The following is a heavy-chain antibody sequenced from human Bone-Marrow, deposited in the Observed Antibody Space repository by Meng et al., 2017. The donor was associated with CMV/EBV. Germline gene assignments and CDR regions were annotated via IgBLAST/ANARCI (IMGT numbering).Heavy chain of an antibody. CDR1: GGTFSSYT. J-gene: IGHJ5*02. CDR2: IIPILGIA. Sequence: SVKVSCKASGGTFSSYTISWVRQAPGQGLEWMGRIIPILGIANYAQKFQGRVTITADKSTSTANMELSSRRPEDTAVYYCARDIQVGLPRENNWFDTWGQGTLVTVSS. D-gene: IGHD2-21*01. V-gene: IGHV1-69*04. CDR3: ARDIQVGLPRENNWFDT.